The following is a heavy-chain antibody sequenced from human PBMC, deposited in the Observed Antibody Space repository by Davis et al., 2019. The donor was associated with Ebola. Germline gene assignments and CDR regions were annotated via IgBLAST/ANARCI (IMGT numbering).Heavy chain of an antibody. CDR2: ISWDGDST. V-gene: IGHV3-43*01. J-gene: IGHJ6*02. D-gene: IGHD2-15*01. CDR1: GFTFDDYT. Sequence: GGSLRLSCAASGFTFDDYTMHWVRQAPGKGLEWVSLISWDGDSTYYADSVKGRFTISRDNSKNSLYLQMNSLRTEDTALYYCAKAIGLLPYGMDVWGQGTTVTVSS. CDR3: AKAIGLLPYGMDV.